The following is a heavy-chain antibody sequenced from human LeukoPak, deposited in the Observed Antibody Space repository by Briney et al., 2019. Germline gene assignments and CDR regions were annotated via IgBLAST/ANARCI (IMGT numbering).Heavy chain of an antibody. D-gene: IGHD5-24*01. CDR1: GFTFSGYW. CDR2: IKEDGSET. CDR3: ARETPRRGETRDGYR. Sequence: GGSLRLSCAASGFTFSGYWMSWVRQAPGKGLECLANIKEDGSETYYADSVKGRFTISRDSPKNLLFLQINSLRVEDTAVYYCARETPRRGETRDGYRWGQGTLVTVSS. J-gene: IGHJ4*02. V-gene: IGHV3-7*01.